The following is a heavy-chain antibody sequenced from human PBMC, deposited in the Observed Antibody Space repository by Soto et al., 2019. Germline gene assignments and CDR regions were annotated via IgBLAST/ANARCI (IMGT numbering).Heavy chain of an antibody. Sequence: GGSLRLSCAASRFTFSNYWMSWVRQAPGKGLEWVANIKKDGSEKYYADSVKGRFTISRDNAKNSLYLQMNSLRAEDTAVYYCARDDVHFNGDRYYGVPMDVWGKGTTVTVSS. CDR1: RFTFSNYW. V-gene: IGHV3-7*01. CDR3: ARDDVHFNGDRYYGVPMDV. J-gene: IGHJ6*03. CDR2: IKKDGSEK. D-gene: IGHD2-8*01.